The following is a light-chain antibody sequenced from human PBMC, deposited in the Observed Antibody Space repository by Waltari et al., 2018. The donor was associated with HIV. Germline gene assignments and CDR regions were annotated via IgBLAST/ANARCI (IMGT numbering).Light chain of an antibody. Sequence: DIQMTQSPSSLSASIGDKVTITCRASKSIKRNLNCFQQKSGKAPNILIYATATLQNGVPSRFSGSGSGTDCTLKISRVEAEDVGVYYCMQALQTPYSFCQGTKLEIK. CDR3: MQALQTPYS. J-gene: IGKJ2*03. CDR2: ATA. CDR1: KSIKRN. V-gene: IGKV1-39*01.